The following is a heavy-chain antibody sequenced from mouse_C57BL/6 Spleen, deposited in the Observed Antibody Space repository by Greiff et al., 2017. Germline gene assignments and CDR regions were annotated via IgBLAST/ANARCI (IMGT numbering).Heavy chain of an antibody. Sequence: EVKLMESGPELVKPGASVKISCKASGYSFTDYNMNWVKQSNGKSLEWIGVINPNYGTTSYNQKFKGKATLTVDQSSSTAYMQLNSLTSEDSAVYYCASLGLPAWFAYWGQGTLVTVSA. D-gene: IGHD2-2*01. CDR1: GYSFTDYN. V-gene: IGHV1-39*01. J-gene: IGHJ3*01. CDR2: INPNYGTT. CDR3: ASLGLPAWFAY.